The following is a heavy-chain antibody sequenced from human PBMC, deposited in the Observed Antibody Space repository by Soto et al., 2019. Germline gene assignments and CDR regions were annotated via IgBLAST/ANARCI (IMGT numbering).Heavy chain of an antibody. V-gene: IGHV1-24*01. J-gene: IGHJ3*02. Sequence: ASVKVSCKVSGYTLTELSMHWVRQAPGKGLEWMGGFDPEDGETIYAQKFQGRVTMTEDTSTDTAYMELSSLRSEDTAVYYCATVYLVAAQNDAFDIWGQGTMVTVSS. CDR3: ATVYLVAAQNDAFDI. D-gene: IGHD2-15*01. CDR1: GYTLTELS. CDR2: FDPEDGET.